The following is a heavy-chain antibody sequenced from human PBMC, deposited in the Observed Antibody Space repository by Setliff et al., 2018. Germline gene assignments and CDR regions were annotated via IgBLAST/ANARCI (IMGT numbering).Heavy chain of an antibody. J-gene: IGHJ4*02. D-gene: IGHD1-26*01. CDR1: GVSVSDYY. CDR3: ARDNTILGATDY. CDR2: IYTSGAT. Sequence: ETLSLTCSVSGVSVSDYYWSWIRQPAGRGLEYIGRIYTSGATNYSPSVRGRVTISVDHLKNQVSLNLKSVTAADTAVYFCARDNTILGATDYWGQGALVTVSS. V-gene: IGHV4-4*07.